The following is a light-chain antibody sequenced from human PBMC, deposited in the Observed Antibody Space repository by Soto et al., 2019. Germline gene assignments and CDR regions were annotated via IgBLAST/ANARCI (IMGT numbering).Light chain of an antibody. V-gene: IGKV1-39*01. CDR1: QSISSS. J-gene: IGKJ4*01. CDR2: AAS. Sequence: DIQMTQSPSSLSASVGDRVTITRRASQSISSSLNWYQQKPGKAPKLLIYAASSLQSGVPSRFSGSGSGTDFTLTISSLQPEDFATYYCQQSYRTPLTFGGGTKVEIK. CDR3: QQSYRTPLT.